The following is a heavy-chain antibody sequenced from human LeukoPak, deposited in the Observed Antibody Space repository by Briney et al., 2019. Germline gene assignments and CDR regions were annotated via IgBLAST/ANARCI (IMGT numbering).Heavy chain of an antibody. V-gene: IGHV1-18*01. CDR2: ISACNGNT. CDR1: GYTFTSYG. Sequence: GASVKVSFKASGYTFTSYGISWVRQAPGQGLEWMGWISACNGNTNYAQKLQGRVTMTTDTSTSTAYMELRSLRSDDTAVCYCARGGEEPGGWPTGIDYWGQGTLVTVSS. D-gene: IGHD6-19*01. CDR3: ARGGEEPGGWPTGIDY. J-gene: IGHJ4*02.